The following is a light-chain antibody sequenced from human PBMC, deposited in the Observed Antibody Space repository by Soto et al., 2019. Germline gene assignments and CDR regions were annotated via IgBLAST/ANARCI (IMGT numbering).Light chain of an antibody. V-gene: IGKV3-20*01. CDR3: QQYDSSPLT. Sequence: EIVLTQSPGTLSLSPGERATLSCRASQSVSSSYLAWYQQKPGQAPRLLIYGSSSRATGIPPRFSGSGSGTDFTLTISRLEPEDFAVFYCQQYDSSPLTFGGGTKVEIK. J-gene: IGKJ4*01. CDR1: QSVSSSY. CDR2: GSS.